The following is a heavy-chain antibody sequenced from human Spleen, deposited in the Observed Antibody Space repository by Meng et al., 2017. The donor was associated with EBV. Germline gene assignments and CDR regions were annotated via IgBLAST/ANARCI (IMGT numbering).Heavy chain of an antibody. CDR3: AKGRTVARSPWFDP. CDR2: INHSGST. CDR1: DTSFSGYF. D-gene: IGHD6-6*01. Sequence: QVQVQQWGAGLLKPSETLSLTGAVYDTSFSGYFWSWIRQSPGKRLEWIGEINHSGSTSYNPSLKSRVAISVDTSKNQFSLKLRSVTAADTAVYYCAKGRTVARSPWFDPWGQGALVTVSS. V-gene: IGHV4-34*01. J-gene: IGHJ5*02.